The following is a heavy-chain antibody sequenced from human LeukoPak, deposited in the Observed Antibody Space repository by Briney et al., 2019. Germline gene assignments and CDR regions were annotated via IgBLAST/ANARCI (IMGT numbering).Heavy chain of an antibody. CDR1: GGSFSGYY. J-gene: IGHJ4*02. Sequence: SETLSLTCAVYGGSFSGYYWSWIRQPPGKGLEWIGEINHSGSTNYNPSLKSRVTISVDTSKNQFSLKLSSVTAADTAVYYCARGTGYRAPPHFDYWGQGTLVTVSS. D-gene: IGHD5-18*01. V-gene: IGHV4-34*01. CDR2: INHSGST. CDR3: ARGTGYRAPPHFDY.